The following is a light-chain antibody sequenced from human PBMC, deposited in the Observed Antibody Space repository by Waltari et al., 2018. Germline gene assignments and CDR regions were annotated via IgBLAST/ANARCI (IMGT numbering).Light chain of an antibody. CDR1: QSLTKKY. V-gene: IGKV3-20*01. CDR3: QQYGSSIMYT. CDR2: GAS. J-gene: IGKJ2*01. Sequence: VLTQSPGTLSLSPGERATLSCRASQSLTKKYLAWYQQKPGQAPRILIYGASSRAAGIPDRFSGSGSGTDFTLTISRLEPEDSAVYYCQQYGSSIMYTFGQGTKLEIK.